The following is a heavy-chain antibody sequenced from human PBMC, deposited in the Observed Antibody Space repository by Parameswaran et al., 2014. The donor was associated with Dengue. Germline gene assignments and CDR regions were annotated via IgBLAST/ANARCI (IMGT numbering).Heavy chain of an antibody. V-gene: IGHV3-48*02. D-gene: IGHD3-22*01. J-gene: IGHJ1*01. Sequence: VRQAPGKGLEWVSYISSSSSTIYYADSVKGRFTISRDNAKNSLYLQMNSLRDEDTAVYYCARSYYYDSSGLDFQHWGQGTLVTVSS. CDR2: ISSSSSTI. CDR3: ARSYYYDSSGLDFQH.